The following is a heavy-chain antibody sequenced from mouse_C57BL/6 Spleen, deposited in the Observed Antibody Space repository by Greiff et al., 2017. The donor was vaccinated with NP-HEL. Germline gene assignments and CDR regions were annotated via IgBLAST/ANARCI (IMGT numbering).Heavy chain of an antibody. CDR3: ARSPTVVATRAMDY. J-gene: IGHJ4*01. CDR1: GYTFTDYY. D-gene: IGHD1-1*01. V-gene: IGHV1-75*01. CDR2: IFPGSGST. Sequence: QVQLKESGPELVKPGASVKISCKASGYTFTDYYINWVKQRPGQGLEWIGWIFPGSGSTYYNEKFKGKATLTVDKSSSTAYMLLSSLTSEDSAVYFCARSPTVVATRAMDYWGQGTSVTVSS.